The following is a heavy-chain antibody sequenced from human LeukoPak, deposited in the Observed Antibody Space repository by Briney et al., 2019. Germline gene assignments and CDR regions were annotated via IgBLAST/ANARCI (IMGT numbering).Heavy chain of an antibody. Sequence: ASVKVSCKASGYTFTGYYMHWVRQAPGQGLEWMGRINPNSGGTNYAQKFQGRVTMTRDTSISTAYMELSRLRSDDTAVYYCARAKLIYCSSTSCYYDYYHYYGMDVWGQGTTVTVSS. J-gene: IGHJ6*02. V-gene: IGHV1-2*06. D-gene: IGHD2-2*01. CDR2: INPNSGGT. CDR1: GYTFTGYY. CDR3: ARAKLIYCSSTSCYYDYYHYYGMDV.